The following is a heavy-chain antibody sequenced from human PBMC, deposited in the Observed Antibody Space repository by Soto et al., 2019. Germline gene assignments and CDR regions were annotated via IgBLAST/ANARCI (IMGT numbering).Heavy chain of an antibody. J-gene: IGHJ4*02. CDR2: ISGGGKNT. D-gene: IGHD1-26*01. Sequence: VSVRLSCAASGFTFSSCAMGRVRQAPGKGLEWVSGISGGGKNTYYADPVKGRIVISRDNSKNTLYLEMNSLRVEDTAVYYCAKFEGGVSGPVDYWGQGTLVTVSS. CDR3: AKFEGGVSGPVDY. V-gene: IGHV3-23*01. CDR1: GFTFSSCA.